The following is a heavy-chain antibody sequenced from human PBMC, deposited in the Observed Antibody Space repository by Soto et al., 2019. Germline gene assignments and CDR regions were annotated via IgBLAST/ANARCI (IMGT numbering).Heavy chain of an antibody. CDR2: MYYSGTS. J-gene: IGHJ5*02. CDR1: GGFISDDTYY. D-gene: IGHD1-26*01. V-gene: IGHV4-39*01. Sequence: SDTLSLTCTVSGGFISDDTYYWVLIRQPPGKGLEWIGSMYYSGTSSYNPSLKSRVSMSVDTSKKQLSLRLTSVTAADTAVYYCARLHCHSPTRVPLDPWGQGTLVTVSS. CDR3: ARLHCHSPTRVPLDP.